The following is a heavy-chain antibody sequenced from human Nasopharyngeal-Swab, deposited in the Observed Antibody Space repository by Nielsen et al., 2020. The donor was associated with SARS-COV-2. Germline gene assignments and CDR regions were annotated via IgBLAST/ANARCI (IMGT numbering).Heavy chain of an antibody. CDR3: ARDEASGSYYDGDY. J-gene: IGHJ4*02. Sequence: VRQAPGKGLEWVSYISSSGSTIYYADSVKGRFTISRDNAKNSLYLQMNSLRAEDTAVYYCARDEASGSYYDGDYRGQGTLVTVSS. V-gene: IGHV3-48*03. D-gene: IGHD1-26*01. CDR2: ISSSGSTI.